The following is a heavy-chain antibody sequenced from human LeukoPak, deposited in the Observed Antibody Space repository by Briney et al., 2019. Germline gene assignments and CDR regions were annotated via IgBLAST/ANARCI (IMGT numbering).Heavy chain of an antibody. D-gene: IGHD3-10*01. CDR3: ARARSFFSYMDV. CDR1: GFTFSSYA. J-gene: IGHJ6*03. Sequence: GGSLRLSCAASGFTFSSYAMHWVRQAPGKGLEYVSAISSNGGSTYYANSVKGRFTISRDNSKNTLYLQMGSLRVEDMAVYYCARARSFFSYMDVWGKGTTVTISS. CDR2: ISSNGGST. V-gene: IGHV3-64*01.